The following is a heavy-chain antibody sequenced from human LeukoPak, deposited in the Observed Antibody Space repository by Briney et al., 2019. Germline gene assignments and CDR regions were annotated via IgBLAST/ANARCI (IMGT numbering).Heavy chain of an antibody. CDR2: IYHSGST. J-gene: IGHJ4*02. CDR1: GYSISSGHY. D-gene: IGHD3-22*01. CDR3: ARVDTYDYYDSSGSPKRAFDY. V-gene: IGHV4-38-2*01. Sequence: PSETLSLTCAVSGYSISSGHYWGWIRQPPGKGLEWIGSIYHSGSTYYNPSLKSRVTISVDTSKNQFSLKLSSVTAADTAVYYCARVDTYDYYDSSGSPKRAFDYWGQGTLVTVSS.